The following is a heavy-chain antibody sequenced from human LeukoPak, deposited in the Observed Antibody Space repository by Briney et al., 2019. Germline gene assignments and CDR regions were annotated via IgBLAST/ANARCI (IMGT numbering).Heavy chain of an antibody. J-gene: IGHJ4*02. Sequence: PGGSLRLSCAASGFTFSNVYMTWVRQAPGKGLEWVGRAKSKAEGGTIDYTAPVRGRFTISRDNSKNTLYLQMNSLRAEDTAVYYCARDRTMVRGVISSFDYWGQGTLVTVSS. CDR2: AKSKAEGGTI. CDR3: ARDRTMVRGVISSFDY. V-gene: IGHV3-15*01. CDR1: GFTFSNVY. D-gene: IGHD3-10*01.